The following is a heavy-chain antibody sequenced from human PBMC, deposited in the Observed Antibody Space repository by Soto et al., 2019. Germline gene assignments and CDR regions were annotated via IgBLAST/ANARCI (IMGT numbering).Heavy chain of an antibody. Sequence: PSETLSLTCAVYGGTFSGYYWSWIRQPPEKGLEWIGFAYYTGSPSYNPSLKSRVTISIDASKKQFSLNLNSVTAADTAVYYCARRKDSRGGWVYFDYWGQGILVTVSS. CDR1: GGTFSGYY. J-gene: IGHJ4*02. CDR2: AYYTGSP. V-gene: IGHV4-59*08. CDR3: ARRKDSRGGWVYFDY. D-gene: IGHD6-19*01.